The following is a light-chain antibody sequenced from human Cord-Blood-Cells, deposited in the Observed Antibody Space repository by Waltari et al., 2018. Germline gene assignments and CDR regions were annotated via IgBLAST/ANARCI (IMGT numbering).Light chain of an antibody. CDR2: AAS. CDR3: QKYNSAPYT. CDR1: QGISNY. Sequence: DIQMTQSQSSLSASVGNRVTITCRARQGISNYLAWYQKKPGKVPKLLIYAASTLQSGVPSRFSGSGSGTDFTLTISSLQPEDVATYYCQKYNSAPYTFGQGTKLEIK. V-gene: IGKV1-27*01. J-gene: IGKJ2*01.